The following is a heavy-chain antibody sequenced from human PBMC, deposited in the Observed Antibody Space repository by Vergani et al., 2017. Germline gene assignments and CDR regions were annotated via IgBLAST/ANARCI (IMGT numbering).Heavy chain of an antibody. CDR1: GGSISSYY. D-gene: IGHD3-9*01. CDR2: IYYSGST. J-gene: IGHJ6*02. CDR3: ARAAGPLRYGYGMDV. Sequence: QVQLQESGPGLVKPSETLSLTCTVSGGSISSYYWSWIRQPPGKGLEWIGYIYYSGSTNYNPSLKSRVTISVDTSKNQFSLKLSSVTDADTAVYYCARAAGPLRYGYGMDVWGQGTTVTVSS. V-gene: IGHV4-59*01.